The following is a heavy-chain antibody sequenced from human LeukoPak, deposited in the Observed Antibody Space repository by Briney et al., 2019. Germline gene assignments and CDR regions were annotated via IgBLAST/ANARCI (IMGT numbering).Heavy chain of an antibody. CDR1: GYRFTTYW. J-gene: IGHJ4*02. CDR2: IYPSDSDT. Sequence: GESLKISCKGSGYRFTTYWIAWVRQMPGKGLEWMGMIYPSDSDTTYSPSFQGQVSISADKSITTAYLQWRSLKASDSAMYYCARPTGYSSSWYVGYWGQGTLVTVSS. CDR3: ARPTGYSSSWYVGY. D-gene: IGHD6-13*01. V-gene: IGHV5-51*01.